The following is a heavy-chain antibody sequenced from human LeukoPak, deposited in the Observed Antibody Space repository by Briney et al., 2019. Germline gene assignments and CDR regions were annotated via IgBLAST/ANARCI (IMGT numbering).Heavy chain of an antibody. CDR3: AARYYYDSSGYCY. CDR2: IVVGSGNT. Sequence: ASVKVSCKASGFTFTSSAMQWVRQARGQRLEWIGWIVVGSGNTNYAQKFQERVTITRDMSTSTAYMELSSLRSEDTAVYYCAARYYYDSSGYCYWGQGTLVTVSP. J-gene: IGHJ4*02. V-gene: IGHV1-58*02. D-gene: IGHD3-22*01. CDR1: GFTFTSSA.